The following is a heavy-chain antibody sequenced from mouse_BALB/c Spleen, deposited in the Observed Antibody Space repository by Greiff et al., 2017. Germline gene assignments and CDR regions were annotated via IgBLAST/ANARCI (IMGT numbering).Heavy chain of an antibody. CDR1: GFTFSSFG. CDR3: ARSNYYAMDY. V-gene: IGHV5-17*02. CDR2: ISSGSSTI. J-gene: IGHJ4*01. Sequence: DVKLVESGGGLVQPGGSRKLSCAASGFTFSSFGMHWVRQAPEKGLEWVAYISSGSSTIYYADTVKGRFTISRDNPKNTLFLQMTSLRSEDTAMYYCARSNYYAMDYWGQGTSVTVSS. D-gene: IGHD2-5*01.